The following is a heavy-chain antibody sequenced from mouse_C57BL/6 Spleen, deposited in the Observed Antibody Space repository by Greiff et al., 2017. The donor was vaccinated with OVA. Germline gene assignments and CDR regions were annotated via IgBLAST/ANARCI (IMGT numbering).Heavy chain of an antibody. Sequence: QVQLQQPGAELVKPGASVKMSCKASGYTFTSYWITWVKQRPGQGLEWIGDIYPGSGSTNYNEKFKSKATLTVETSSSTAYMQLSSLTSEDSAVYYCARGTYGSSYSYAMDYWGQGTSVTVSS. D-gene: IGHD1-1*01. CDR2: IYPGSGST. V-gene: IGHV1-55*01. CDR1: GYTFTSYW. CDR3: ARGTYGSSYSYAMDY. J-gene: IGHJ4*01.